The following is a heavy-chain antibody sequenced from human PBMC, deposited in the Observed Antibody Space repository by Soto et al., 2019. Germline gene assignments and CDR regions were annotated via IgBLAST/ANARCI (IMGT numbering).Heavy chain of an antibody. CDR2: ISYDGSNK. J-gene: IGHJ5*02. CDR3: AKFSGIYVPGMGDWFDP. D-gene: IGHD1-20*01. V-gene: IGHV3-30*18. CDR1: GFTFTSYG. Sequence: GGSLRLSCKFSGFTFTSYGMHWVRQAPGKGLEWVAIISYDGSNKLYAASVEGRFTISRDNSKNTVYLQMNSLRPEDTAMYYCAKFSGIYVPGMGDWFDPWGQGSLVTVSS.